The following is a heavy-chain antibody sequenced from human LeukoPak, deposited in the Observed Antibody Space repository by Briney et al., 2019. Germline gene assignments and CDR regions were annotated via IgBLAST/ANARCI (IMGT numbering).Heavy chain of an antibody. V-gene: IGHV3-11*04. CDR3: ARKVRGDYFDY. J-gene: IGHJ4*02. CDR2: ISSSSSVI. D-gene: IGHD3-10*01. CDR1: GFTFSDYY. Sequence: GGSLRLSSAASGFTFSDYYMSWIRQAPGKGLEWVSYISSSSSVIYFTDSVKGRFTISRDNAKNSLYLQMNSLRAEDTAVYYCARKVRGDYFDYWGQGTLVTVSS.